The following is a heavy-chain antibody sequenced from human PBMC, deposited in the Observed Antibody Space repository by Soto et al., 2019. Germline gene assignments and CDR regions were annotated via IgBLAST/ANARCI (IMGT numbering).Heavy chain of an antibody. CDR3: ARHSKNWNSNWLDP. V-gene: IGHV4-39*01. CDR2: MYYSGST. Sequence: PSETLSLTCTVSGGSISGTSHYWTWIRQPPGKGLEWIGSMYYSGSTYYDPSLKSRVTISVDTSKNQFSLKLSSVTAADTAMYYCARHSKNWNSNWLDPWGQGSLVTVS. D-gene: IGHD1-7*01. J-gene: IGHJ5*02. CDR1: GGSISGTSHY.